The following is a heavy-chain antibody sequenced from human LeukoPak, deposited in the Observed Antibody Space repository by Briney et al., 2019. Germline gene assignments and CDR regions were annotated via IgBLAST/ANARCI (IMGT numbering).Heavy chain of an antibody. V-gene: IGHV3-74*01. Sequence: PGGSLRLSCAGSGFTFSSTWMHWVRQAPQKGLGWVSLISGDGGTTTYADSVKGRFTISRDNSKNTLYLQMNSLRAEDTAVYYCAKGSEGWELLFDYWGQGTLVTVSS. CDR1: GFTFSSTW. CDR2: ISGDGGTT. D-gene: IGHD1-26*01. J-gene: IGHJ4*02. CDR3: AKGSEGWELLFDY.